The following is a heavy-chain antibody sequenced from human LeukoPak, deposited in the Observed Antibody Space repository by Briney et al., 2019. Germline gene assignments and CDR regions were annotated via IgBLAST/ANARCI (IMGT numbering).Heavy chain of an antibody. CDR2: IIGNDGST. CDR3: AKEPFARGNDY. D-gene: IGHD2/OR15-2a*01. J-gene: IGHJ4*02. V-gene: IGHV3-23*01. Sequence: GGSLRLSCAASGFTFNNYAMSWVRQASGKGLEWVSGIIGNDGSTYYADSVKGRFTISRDNSKNTFYLQMDSLRAEDTAIYYCAKEPFARGNDYWGQGTLVTVSS. CDR1: GFTFNNYA.